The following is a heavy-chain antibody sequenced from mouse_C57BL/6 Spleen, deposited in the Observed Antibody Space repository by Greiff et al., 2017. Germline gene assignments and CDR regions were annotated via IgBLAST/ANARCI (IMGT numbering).Heavy chain of an antibody. J-gene: IGHJ2*01. Sequence: VQLQQSGAELVKPGASVKMSCKASGYTFTTYPIEWMKQNHGKSLEWIGNFHPYNDDTKYNEKLKGKATLTVEKSSSTVYLELSRLTSDDSAVYYCARGLNYYGSSYVGRYYFDYWGQGTTLTVSS. D-gene: IGHD1-1*01. CDR2: FHPYNDDT. CDR1: GYTFTTYP. CDR3: ARGLNYYGSSYVGRYYFDY. V-gene: IGHV1-47*01.